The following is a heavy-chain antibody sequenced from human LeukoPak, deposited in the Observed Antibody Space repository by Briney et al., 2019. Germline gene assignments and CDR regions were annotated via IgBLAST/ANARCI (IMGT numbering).Heavy chain of an antibody. Sequence: ASVKVSCKASGYTFTGYYMHWVRQAPGQGLEWMGWINPNSGGTNYAQKFQGRVTMTRDTSISTAYMELSRLRFDDTAVYYCARDRIAVAGTKYYFDYWGQGTLVTVSS. CDR1: GYTFTGYY. CDR3: ARDRIAVAGTKYYFDY. V-gene: IGHV1-2*02. J-gene: IGHJ4*02. D-gene: IGHD6-19*01. CDR2: INPNSGGT.